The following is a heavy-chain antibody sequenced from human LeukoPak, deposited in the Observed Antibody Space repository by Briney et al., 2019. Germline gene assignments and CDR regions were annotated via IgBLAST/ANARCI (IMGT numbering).Heavy chain of an antibody. D-gene: IGHD3-3*01. CDR2: ISRSGGST. Sequence: GGSLRLSCAASGFTFSSYAMSWVRQAPGKGLEWVSAISRSGGSTYYAPSVKGRFTISRDNSKNTLYLQMNSLRAEDTAVYYCAKGCDFWRGYLYIYDYWGQGTLVTVSS. J-gene: IGHJ4*02. CDR3: AKGCDFWRGYLYIYDY. CDR1: GFTFSSYA. V-gene: IGHV3-23*01.